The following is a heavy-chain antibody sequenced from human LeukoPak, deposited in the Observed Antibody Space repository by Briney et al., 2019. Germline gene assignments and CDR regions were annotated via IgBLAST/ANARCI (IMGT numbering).Heavy chain of an antibody. D-gene: IGHD6-13*01. CDR3: ARVSEYSSSWADWYFDL. V-gene: IGHV4-59*01. CDR1: GGSIGSYY. Sequence: SETLSLTCTVSGGSIGSYYWSWIRQPPGKGLEWIGYIYYSGSTNYNPSLKSRVTISVDTSKNQFSLKLSSVTAADTAVYYCARVSEYSSSWADWYFDLWGRGTLVTVSS. J-gene: IGHJ2*01. CDR2: IYYSGST.